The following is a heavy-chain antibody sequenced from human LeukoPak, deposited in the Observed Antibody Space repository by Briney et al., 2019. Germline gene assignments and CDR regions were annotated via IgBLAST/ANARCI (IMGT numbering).Heavy chain of an antibody. V-gene: IGHV3-7*04. CDR1: GFTFTTYW. Sequence: GGPLRLSCAASGFTFTTYWMNWVRQAPGKGLEWVANIKQDGSEKYYVDSVKGRFTISRDNAKNSLFLQMNSLRDEDTAVYYCARGYDCFDPWDQGTLVTVPS. J-gene: IGHJ5*02. CDR2: IKQDGSEK. D-gene: IGHD2-15*01. CDR3: ARGYDCFDP.